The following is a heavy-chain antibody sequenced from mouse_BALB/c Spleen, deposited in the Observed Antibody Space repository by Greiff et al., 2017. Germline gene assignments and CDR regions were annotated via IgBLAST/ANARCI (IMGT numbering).Heavy chain of an antibody. CDR3: ARELDYYAMDY. Sequence: EVMLVESGGGLVQPGGSRKLSCAASGFTFSDYGMAWVRQAPGKGPEWVAFISNLAYSIYSADTVTGRFTISRENAKNTLYLEMSSLRSEDTAMYYCARELDYYAMDYWGQGTSVTVSS. V-gene: IGHV5-15*02. CDR2: ISNLAYSI. CDR1: GFTFSDYG. J-gene: IGHJ4*01.